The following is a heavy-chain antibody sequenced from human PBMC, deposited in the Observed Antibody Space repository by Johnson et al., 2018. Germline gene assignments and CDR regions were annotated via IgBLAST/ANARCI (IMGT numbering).Heavy chain of an antibody. CDR1: GYTFTSYD. CDR3: ARGGVYYDSSGYYDAFDI. J-gene: IGHJ3*02. Sequence: QVQLVQSGAEVKKPGASVKVSCKASGYTFTSYDINWVRQATGQGLAWLGWMNPNSGNTGYAQKVQGRGTMTRNPSISTAYRELSSLGSEATAVYYCARGGVYYDSSGYYDAFDIWGQGTMVTVSS. V-gene: IGHV1-8*01. D-gene: IGHD3-22*01. CDR2: MNPNSGNT.